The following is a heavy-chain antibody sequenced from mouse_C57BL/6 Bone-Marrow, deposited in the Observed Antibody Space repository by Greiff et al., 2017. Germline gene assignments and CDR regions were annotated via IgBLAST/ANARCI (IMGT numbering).Heavy chain of an antibody. Sequence: VQLQQPGAELVMPGASVKLSCKASGYTFTSYWMHWVKQRPGQGLEWIGEIDPSDSDTNYNQKFKGKSTLTVDKSSSTAYMQLSSLTSEDSAVYYCAREGHYYCGPWFAYWGQGTLVTVSA. CDR1: GYTFTSYW. CDR2: IDPSDSDT. D-gene: IGHD1-1*01. V-gene: IGHV1-69*01. CDR3: AREGHYYCGPWFAY. J-gene: IGHJ3*01.